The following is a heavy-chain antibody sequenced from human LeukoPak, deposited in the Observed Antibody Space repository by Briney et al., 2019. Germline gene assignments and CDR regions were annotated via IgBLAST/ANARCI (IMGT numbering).Heavy chain of an antibody. V-gene: IGHV4-4*07. CDR1: GGSISSYY. CDR2: IYASGHT. Sequence: SETLSLTCTVSGGSISSYYWSWIRQPAGKGLEWIGRIYASGHTSYNPSLKSPVSMSVDTSKNQFSLNLTSVTAADTAVYYCAREVTTVFRGYFGMDVWGQGTTATVSS. D-gene: IGHD3-10*01. J-gene: IGHJ6*02. CDR3: AREVTTVFRGYFGMDV.